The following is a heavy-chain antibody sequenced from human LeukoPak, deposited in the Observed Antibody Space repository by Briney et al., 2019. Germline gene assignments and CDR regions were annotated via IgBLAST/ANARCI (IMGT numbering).Heavy chain of an antibody. Sequence: SETLSLTCAVYGGSFSGYYWSWIRQPPGKGLEWIGEINHSGSTKYNPSPKSRVTISVDTSRNQFSLKLSSVTAADTAMYYCARHGCSGGSCYGTWFDPWGQGTLVTVSS. D-gene: IGHD2-15*01. CDR2: INHSGST. CDR3: ARHGCSGGSCYGTWFDP. J-gene: IGHJ5*02. CDR1: GGSFSGYY. V-gene: IGHV4-34*01.